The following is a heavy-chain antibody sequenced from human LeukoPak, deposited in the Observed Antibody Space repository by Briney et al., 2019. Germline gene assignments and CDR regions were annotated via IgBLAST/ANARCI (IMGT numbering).Heavy chain of an antibody. CDR1: GGTLSSYA. CDR3: ARGYSSGWYEGGYFQH. J-gene: IGHJ1*01. CDR2: IIPIFGTA. Sequence: VASVKVSCKASGGTLSSYAISWVRQAPGQGLEWVGGIIPIFGTANYAQKFQGRVTITADESTSTAYMELSSLRSEDTAVYYCARGYSSGWYEGGYFQHWGQGTLVTVSS. D-gene: IGHD6-19*01. V-gene: IGHV1-69*13.